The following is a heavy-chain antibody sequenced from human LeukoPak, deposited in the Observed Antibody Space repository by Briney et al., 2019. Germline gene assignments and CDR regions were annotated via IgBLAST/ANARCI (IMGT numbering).Heavy chain of an antibody. D-gene: IGHD7-27*01. CDR2: INTQSGAT. CDR1: GYTLTGYF. Sequence: ASVKVSCKASGYTLTGYFIHWVRQAPGQGLQWMGWINTQSGATNYAQEFLGRVTMTGDTSSSTTYLELSRLRSDDTAVYYCARRVSGDYYNGMDVWGQGTTVTVSS. CDR3: ARRVSGDYYNGMDV. J-gene: IGHJ6*02. V-gene: IGHV1-2*02.